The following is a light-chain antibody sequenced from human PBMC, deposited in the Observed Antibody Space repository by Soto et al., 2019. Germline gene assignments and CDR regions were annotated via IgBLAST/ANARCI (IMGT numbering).Light chain of an antibody. J-gene: IGLJ2*01. CDR1: SSDVGGYNY. CDR2: DVS. V-gene: IGLV2-14*01. Sequence: QSALTQPASVSGSPGQSITISCTGTSSDVGGYNYVSWYQQHPGKAPKLMIYDVSNRPSGVSNRFSGSKSGNTASLTISGLQAEDEADYYCSSYTSCSTYVVFGGGTQLTVL. CDR3: SSYTSCSTYVV.